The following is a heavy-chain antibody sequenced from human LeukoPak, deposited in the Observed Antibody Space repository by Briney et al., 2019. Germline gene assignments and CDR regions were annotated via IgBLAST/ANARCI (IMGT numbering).Heavy chain of an antibody. D-gene: IGHD3-16*02. CDR3: ARVLGDYVWGSNRTPI. Sequence: SETLSLTCIVSGGSISSYYWSWIRQPPGKGREWIGYIYYSGSTNNNPSLKSRVTISVDTSKNQFSLKLSSVTAADTAVYYCARVLGDYVWGSNRTPIWGQGTMVTVSS. CDR2: IYYSGST. J-gene: IGHJ3*02. CDR1: GGSISSYY. V-gene: IGHV4-59*01.